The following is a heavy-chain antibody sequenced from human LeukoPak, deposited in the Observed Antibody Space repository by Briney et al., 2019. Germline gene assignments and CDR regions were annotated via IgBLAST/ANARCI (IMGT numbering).Heavy chain of an antibody. CDR3: ARGDWVLRYFDWLRLAYAFDI. CDR2: IYYSGST. V-gene: IGHV4-59*01. J-gene: IGHJ3*02. D-gene: IGHD3-9*01. Sequence: SETLSLTCIVSGGSISSYYWSWIRQPPGKGLEWIGYIYYSGSTNYNPSLKSRVTISVDTSKNRFSLKLSSVTAADTAVYYCARGDWVLRYFDWLRLAYAFDIWGQGTMVTVSS. CDR1: GGSISSYY.